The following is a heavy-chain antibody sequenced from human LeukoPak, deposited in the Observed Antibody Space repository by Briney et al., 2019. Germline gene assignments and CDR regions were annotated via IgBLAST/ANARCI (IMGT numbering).Heavy chain of an antibody. Sequence: SETLSLTCTVSGGSISSYYCSWIRQPAGKGLEWIGRIYTSGSTNYNPSLKSRVTMSVDTSKNQFSLKLSSVTAADTAVYYCAVYYYGSGSYYNSHGMDVWGQGTTVTVSS. CDR1: GGSISSYY. CDR3: AVYYYGSGSYYNSHGMDV. D-gene: IGHD3-10*01. J-gene: IGHJ6*02. V-gene: IGHV4-4*07. CDR2: IYTSGST.